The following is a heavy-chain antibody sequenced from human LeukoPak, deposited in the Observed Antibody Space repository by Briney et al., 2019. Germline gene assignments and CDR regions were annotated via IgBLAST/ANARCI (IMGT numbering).Heavy chain of an antibody. J-gene: IGHJ4*02. CDR3: ASDLSHYFDY. CDR1: GGSISGYS. CDR2: IYYSGST. Sequence: SETLSLTCTVSGGSISGYSWSWIRQPPGKGLEWIGYIYYSGSTNYSPSLKSRVTISVDTSKNQFSLKLRSVTAADTAVYYCASDLSHYFDYWGQGTLVTVSS. V-gene: IGHV4-59*01.